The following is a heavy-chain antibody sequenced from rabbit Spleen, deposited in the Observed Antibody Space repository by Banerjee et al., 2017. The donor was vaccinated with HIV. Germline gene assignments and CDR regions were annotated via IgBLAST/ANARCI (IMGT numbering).Heavy chain of an antibody. D-gene: IGHD8-1*01. CDR3: ARDTGSSFSSYGMDL. Sequence: QSLEESGGDLVKPGASLTLTCTASGVSFSISSYMCWVRQAPGKGLEWIACIDAGSSAFTYFATWAKGRFTISKTSSTTVDLKVTSLTAADTATYSCARDTGSSFSSYGMDLWGQAPWSPS. V-gene: IGHV1S40*01. CDR1: GVSFSISSY. CDR2: IDAGSSAFT. J-gene: IGHJ6*01.